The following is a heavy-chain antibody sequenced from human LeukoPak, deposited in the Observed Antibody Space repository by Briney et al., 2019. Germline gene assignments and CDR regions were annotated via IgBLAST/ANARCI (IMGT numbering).Heavy chain of an antibody. CDR2: INHSGNT. CDR1: GGSFSDYY. Sequence: SETLSLTCTVYGGSFSDYYWSWVRQSPGKGLEWIGEINHSGNTNYNPSLKSRVTLSVETSKNQFSLKVSSVTAADTAVYYCARGFYYLDVWGKGTTVTVSS. CDR3: ARGFYYLDV. J-gene: IGHJ6*03. V-gene: IGHV4-34*01.